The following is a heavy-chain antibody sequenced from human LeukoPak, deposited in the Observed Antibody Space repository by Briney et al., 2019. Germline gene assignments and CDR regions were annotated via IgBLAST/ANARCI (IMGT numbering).Heavy chain of an antibody. CDR3: AKPYYGSGSYYGFNYYAFDY. Sequence: PGGSLRLSCAASGFTFSSYAMSWVRQAPGKGLEWVSIISGSGGSTNYADSVKGRFTISRDNSKNTLYLQMNSLRAEDTAVYHCAKPYYGSGSYYGFNYYAFDYWGQGTLVTVSS. D-gene: IGHD3-10*01. V-gene: IGHV3-23*01. CDR1: GFTFSSYA. CDR2: ISGSGGST. J-gene: IGHJ4*02.